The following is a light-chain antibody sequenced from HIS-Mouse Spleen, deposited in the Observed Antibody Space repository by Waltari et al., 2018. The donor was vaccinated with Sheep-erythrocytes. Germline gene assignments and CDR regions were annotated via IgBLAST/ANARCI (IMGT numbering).Light chain of an antibody. CDR1: QSSSIY. CDR2: AAS. V-gene: IGKV1-39*01. J-gene: IGKJ5*01. Sequence: DIQMTQSPSSLSASVGDRVTITCRASQSSSIYLKWYQQKPGKGPKLLVYAASSLQSGVPSRFSGSGSGTDFTLTISSPQPEDFATYYCQQSYSTPPITFGQGTRLEIK. CDR3: QQSYSTPPIT.